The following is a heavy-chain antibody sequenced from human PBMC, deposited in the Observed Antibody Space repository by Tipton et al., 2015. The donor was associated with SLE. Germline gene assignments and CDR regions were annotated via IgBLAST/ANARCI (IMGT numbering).Heavy chain of an antibody. Sequence: TLSLTCTVSGGSISSSSYYWGWIRQPPGKGLEWIGSIYYSGSTYYNPSLKSRVTISVDTSKNQFSLKLSSVTAADTAVYYCTRDRIPVYSGSYLAGFYYGMDVWGQGTAVTVSS. D-gene: IGHD1-26*01. CDR2: IYYSGST. CDR3: TRDRIPVYSGSYLAGFYYGMDV. J-gene: IGHJ6*02. V-gene: IGHV4-39*07. CDR1: GGSISSSSYY.